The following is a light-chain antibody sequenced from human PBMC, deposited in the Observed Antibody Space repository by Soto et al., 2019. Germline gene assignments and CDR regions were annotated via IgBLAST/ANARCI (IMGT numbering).Light chain of an antibody. J-gene: IGLJ3*02. CDR1: SSDVGAYIY. V-gene: IGLV2-11*01. Sequence: QSALTQPRSVSGSPGQSVTISCTGTSSDVGAYIYVSWYQQYPAKAPKVMIYDVGRRPSGVPDRFSGSKSGNTASLTISGRQAEYEAVYFCCSYDGNKPVVFGGGTKVTVL. CDR2: DVG. CDR3: CSYDGNKPVV.